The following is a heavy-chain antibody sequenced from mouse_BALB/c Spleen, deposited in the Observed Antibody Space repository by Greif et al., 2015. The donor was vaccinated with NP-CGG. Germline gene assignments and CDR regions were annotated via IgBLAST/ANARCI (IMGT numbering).Heavy chain of an antibody. D-gene: IGHD2-4*01. J-gene: IGHJ1*01. V-gene: IGHV5-9-1*01. CDR1: GFTFSSYA. CDR2: ISSGGSYT. Sequence: DVMLVESGGGLVKPGGSLKLSCAASGFTFSSYAMSWVRQTPEKRLEWVATISSGGSYTYYPDSVKGRFTISRDNAKNTLYLQMSSLRSEDTAMYYCASFYYDYDWYFDVWGAGTTVTVSS. CDR3: ASFYYDYDWYFDV.